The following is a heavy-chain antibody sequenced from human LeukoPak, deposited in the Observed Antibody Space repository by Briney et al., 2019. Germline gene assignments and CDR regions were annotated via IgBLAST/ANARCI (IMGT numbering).Heavy chain of an antibody. CDR2: ISAYNGNT. Sequence: ASVKVSCKASGYTSTSYGISWVRQAPGQGLEWMGWISAYNGNTNYAQKLQGRVTMTTDTSTSTAYMELRSLRSDDTAVYYCARDVLRYFDWLNNWFDPWGQGTLVTVSS. D-gene: IGHD3-9*01. J-gene: IGHJ5*02. CDR1: GYTSTSYG. V-gene: IGHV1-18*04. CDR3: ARDVLRYFDWLNNWFDP.